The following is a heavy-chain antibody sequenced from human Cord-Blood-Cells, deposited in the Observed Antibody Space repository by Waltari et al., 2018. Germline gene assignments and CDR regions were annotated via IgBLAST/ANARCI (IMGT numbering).Heavy chain of an antibody. CDR1: GGSISSSSYY. CDR3: ARHRVVNDAFDI. V-gene: IGHV4-39*01. Sequence: QLQLQESGPGLVKPSETLSLTCTVSGGSISSSSYYWGWIRQPPGKGLEWIGSIYYSGSTYYNPSLKSRVTISVDTSKNQFSLKLISVTAADTAVYYCARHRVVNDAFDIWGQGTMVTDSS. CDR2: IYYSGST. D-gene: IGHD2-15*01. J-gene: IGHJ3*02.